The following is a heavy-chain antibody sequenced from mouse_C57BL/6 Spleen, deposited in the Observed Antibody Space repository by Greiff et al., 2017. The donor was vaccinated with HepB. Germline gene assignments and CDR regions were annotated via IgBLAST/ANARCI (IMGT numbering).Heavy chain of an antibody. V-gene: IGHV1-54*01. CDR2: INPGSGGT. J-gene: IGHJ2*01. CDR1: GYAFTNYL. CDR3: ARSLYSNYFDY. Sequence: VMLVESGAELVRPGTSVKVSCKASGYAFTNYLIEWVKQRPGQGLEWIGVINPGSGGTNYNEKFKGKATLTADKSSSTAYMQLSSLTSEDSAVYFCARSLYSNYFDYWGQGTTLTVSS. D-gene: IGHD2-5*01.